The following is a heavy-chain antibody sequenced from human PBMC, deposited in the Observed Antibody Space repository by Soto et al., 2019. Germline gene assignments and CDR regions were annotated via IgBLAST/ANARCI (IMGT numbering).Heavy chain of an antibody. V-gene: IGHV3-23*01. D-gene: IGHD3-22*01. CDR1: GFTFSSYA. CDR2: ISGSGGST. Sequence: PGGSLRLSCAASGFTFSSYAMSWVRQAPGKGLEWVSAISGSGGSTYYADSVKGRFTISRDNAKNTLYLQMNSRRAEDTAVYYCAKARSSGHSNVFDYWGQGTLVTVSS. CDR3: AKARSSGHSNVFDY. J-gene: IGHJ4*02.